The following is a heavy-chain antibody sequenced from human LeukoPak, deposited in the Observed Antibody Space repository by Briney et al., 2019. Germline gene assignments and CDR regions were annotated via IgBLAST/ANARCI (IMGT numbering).Heavy chain of an antibody. Sequence: GGSLRLSCAASGFTFSSYWMSWVRQAPGKGLEWVAVISYDGSNRYYADSVKGRFTISRDNSKNTLYLQMNSLRAEDTAVYYCAREMGGAVALYYFDYWGQGTLVTVSS. D-gene: IGHD6-19*01. CDR1: GFTFSSYW. CDR2: ISYDGSNR. CDR3: AREMGGAVALYYFDY. V-gene: IGHV3-30*03. J-gene: IGHJ4*02.